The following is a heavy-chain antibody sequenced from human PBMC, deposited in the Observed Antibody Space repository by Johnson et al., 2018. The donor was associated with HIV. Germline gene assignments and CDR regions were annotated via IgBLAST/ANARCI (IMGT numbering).Heavy chain of an antibody. CDR2: ISYDGSSK. D-gene: IGHD6-19*01. V-gene: IGHV3-30-3*01. CDR1: AFTFSNYA. Sequence: QVQLVESGGGVVQPGRSLRLACAASAFTFSNYAMHWVRQAPGKGLEWVAVISYDGSSKYYAESLKGRISISRDNSKNTLYLQMNSLRAEDTAIYYCAKDGMVAGSGGADAFDIWGQGTMVTVSS. J-gene: IGHJ3*02. CDR3: AKDGMVAGSGGADAFDI.